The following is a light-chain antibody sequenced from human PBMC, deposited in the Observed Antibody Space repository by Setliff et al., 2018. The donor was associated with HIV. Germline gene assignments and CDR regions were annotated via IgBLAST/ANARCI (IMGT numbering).Light chain of an antibody. Sequence: QSVLTQPASVSGSPGQSITISCTGTSSDVGSYNLVSWYQQRPGKAPKLMIYEGSKRPSGVSNRFSGSKSGNTASLTISGLQAEDEADYYCCSYAISSTFNCVFGTGTKVTVL. CDR3: CSYAISSTFNCV. CDR1: SSDVGSYNL. CDR2: EGS. V-gene: IGLV2-23*03. J-gene: IGLJ1*01.